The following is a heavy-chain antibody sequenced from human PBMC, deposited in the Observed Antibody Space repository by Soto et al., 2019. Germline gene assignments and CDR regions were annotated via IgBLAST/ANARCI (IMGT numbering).Heavy chain of an antibody. CDR1: GFIFTDAW. CDR2: IKSKTEAATR. CDR3: ASGTGKSDFDY. J-gene: IGHJ4*02. V-gene: IGHV3-15*01. D-gene: IGHD3-3*01. Sequence: PGGSLRLSCAASGFIFTDAWMSWVRQAPGKGLEWVGRIKSKTEAATRDFAAPVKGRFAISRDDSKNTVFLQMNSLKIEDSGVYYCASGTGKSDFDYWGLGTLVTVS.